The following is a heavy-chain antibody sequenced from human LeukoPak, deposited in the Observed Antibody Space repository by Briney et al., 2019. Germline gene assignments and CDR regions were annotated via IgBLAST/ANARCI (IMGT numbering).Heavy chain of an antibody. Sequence: SETLSLTCTVSGGSISSYYWSWIRQPAGKGLEWIGRIYTSGSTNYNPSLKSRVTMSVDTSKNQFSLKLSSVTAADTAVYYCAIAILGVAPQNYRDVWAKGPRSPSP. CDR2: IYTSGST. CDR1: GGSISSYY. V-gene: IGHV4-4*07. J-gene: IGHJ6*03. D-gene: IGHD3-3*01. CDR3: AIAILGVAPQNYRDV.